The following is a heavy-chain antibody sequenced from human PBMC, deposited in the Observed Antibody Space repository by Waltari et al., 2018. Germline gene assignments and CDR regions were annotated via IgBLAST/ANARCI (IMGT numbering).Heavy chain of an antibody. J-gene: IGHJ4*01. CDR3: ARYGEVPASYFFDY. V-gene: IGHV4-34*01. CDR2: IHYSGST. CDR1: GESFLGYF. Sequence: QVQLHQWGAGQLKPSETLSLTCAVPGESFLGYFWSWLRQSPGKGLEWLGSIHYSGSTNYNPTLESRLSLSVDTTKKRFSLSLTSVTAADAALYFCARYGEVPASYFFDYWGQGTLVTVSS. D-gene: IGHD2-21*01.